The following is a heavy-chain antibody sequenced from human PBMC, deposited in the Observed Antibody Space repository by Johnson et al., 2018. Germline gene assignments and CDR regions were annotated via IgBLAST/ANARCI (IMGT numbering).Heavy chain of an antibody. CDR3: AKGVVVGLYFQH. J-gene: IGHJ1*01. Sequence: EVQLLESGGGLVQPGGSLRLSCAASGFTFRSYAMGWVRQAPGKGLEWVSGINGGGGNTYYADSVKGRFTISRDNSKNTLFLQMNSLRAEDTAVYYGAKGVVVGLYFQHWGQGTLVTVSS. CDR1: GFTFRSYA. D-gene: IGHD2-21*01. V-gene: IGHV3-23*01. CDR2: INGGGGNT.